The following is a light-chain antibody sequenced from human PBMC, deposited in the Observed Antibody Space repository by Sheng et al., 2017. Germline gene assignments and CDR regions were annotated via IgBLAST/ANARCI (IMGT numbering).Light chain of an antibody. Sequence: EIVLTQSPGTLSLSPGERATLSCRASQSVGSGYLAWYQQKPGLAPRLLIYGTSRRATGIPDRFSASGSGTDFTLTISRLEPEDFAVYYCQKYGSSPLYSFGQGTKVEIK. CDR2: GTS. J-gene: IGKJ2*03. V-gene: IGKV3-20*01. CDR1: QSVGSGY. CDR3: QKYGSSPLYS.